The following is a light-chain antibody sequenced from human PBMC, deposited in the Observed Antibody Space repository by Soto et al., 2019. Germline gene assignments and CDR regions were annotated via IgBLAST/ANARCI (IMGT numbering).Light chain of an antibody. V-gene: IGKV3-11*01. CDR1: QSVRNY. Sequence: EVVLTQSPATLSLSPGERATLSCKASQSVRNYLAWYQQKPGQAPRLPIYDASYRAAGFPARFSGSGSGTDFTLTIISLEPEDFAVYYCQQRNNWPLTFGPGTRLEIK. CDR2: DAS. J-gene: IGKJ5*01. CDR3: QQRNNWPLT.